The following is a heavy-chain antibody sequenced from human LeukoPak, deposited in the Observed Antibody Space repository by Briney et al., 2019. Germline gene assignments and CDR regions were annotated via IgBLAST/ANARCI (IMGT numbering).Heavy chain of an antibody. CDR1: GDSISSYY. CDR3: ATFGASSGWSGFDY. CDR2: IYYSGST. J-gene: IGHJ4*02. V-gene: IGHV4-59*01. Sequence: PSETLSLTCTVSGDSISSYYWSWIRQPPGKGLEWIGYIYYSGSTNYNPSLKSRVSISVDTSKNQFSLKLSSVTAADTAVYYCATFGASSGWSGFDYWGQGNLVTVSS. D-gene: IGHD6-19*01.